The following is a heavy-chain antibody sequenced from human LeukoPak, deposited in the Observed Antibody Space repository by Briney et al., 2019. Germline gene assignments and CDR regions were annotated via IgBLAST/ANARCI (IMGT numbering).Heavy chain of an antibody. D-gene: IGHD4-17*01. Sequence: ASVKVSCKASGYTFTCYYMHWVRQAPGQGLEWMGWISAYNGNTNYAQKLQGRVTMTTDTSTSTAYMELRSLRSDDTAVYYCARGPSTTVWNYYYYYGMDVWGQGTTVTVSS. CDR3: ARGPSTTVWNYYYYYGMDV. CDR1: GYTFTCYY. V-gene: IGHV1-18*04. CDR2: ISAYNGNT. J-gene: IGHJ6*02.